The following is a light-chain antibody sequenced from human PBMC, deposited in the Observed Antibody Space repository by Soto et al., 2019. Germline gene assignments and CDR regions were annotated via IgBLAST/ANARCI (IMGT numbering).Light chain of an antibody. CDR1: QSISSY. CDR2: AAS. CDR3: QQSYSTLYT. V-gene: IGKV1-39*01. J-gene: IGKJ2*01. Sequence: DIQMTQSPSSLSASVGDRVTITCRASQSISSYLNWYQQKPGKAPKLLIYAASSLHSGVPSRFSGSGSETDFTLTISSLQPKDFATYYCQQSYSTLYTFGQGTKLKIK.